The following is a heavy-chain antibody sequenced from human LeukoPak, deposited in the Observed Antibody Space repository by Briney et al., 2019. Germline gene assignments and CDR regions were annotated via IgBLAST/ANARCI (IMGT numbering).Heavy chain of an antibody. CDR2: ISGSGGST. D-gene: IGHD3-9*01. Sequence: GGSLRLPCAASGFTFSSYAMSWVRQAPGKGLEWVSAISGSGGSTYYADSVKGRFTISRDNAKNSLYLQMNSLRAEDTAVYYCARESYYDILTGYSYWGQGTLVTVSS. J-gene: IGHJ4*02. V-gene: IGHV3-23*01. CDR3: ARESYYDILTGYSY. CDR1: GFTFSSYA.